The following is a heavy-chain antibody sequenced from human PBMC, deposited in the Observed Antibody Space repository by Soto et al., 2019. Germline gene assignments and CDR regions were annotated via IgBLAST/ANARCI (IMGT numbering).Heavy chain of an antibody. J-gene: IGHJ5*02. V-gene: IGHV3-23*01. CDR1: GFTFSSYS. Sequence: GGSLRLSCAASGFTFSSYSMTWVRQVPGKGLEWVSGISDSGGNTWYADSVKGRFTISRDNSKNTLFLQMNSLRAEDTAVYLCSKWAGFGDAWGQGTLVTVSS. CDR3: SKWAGFGDA. CDR2: ISDSGGNT. D-gene: IGHD3-10*01.